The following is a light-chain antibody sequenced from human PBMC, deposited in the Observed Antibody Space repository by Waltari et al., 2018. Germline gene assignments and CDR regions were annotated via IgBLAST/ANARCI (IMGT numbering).Light chain of an antibody. Sequence: DIQMTQSPSSLSASVGDRVPITCRASQSISSYLNWYQQKPGKAPKLLIYAASSLQSGVPSRFSGSGSETDFTLTISSLQPEDFATYYCQQSYSTPVTFGPGTKVDIK. CDR2: AAS. J-gene: IGKJ3*01. CDR1: QSISSY. V-gene: IGKV1-39*01. CDR3: QQSYSTPVT.